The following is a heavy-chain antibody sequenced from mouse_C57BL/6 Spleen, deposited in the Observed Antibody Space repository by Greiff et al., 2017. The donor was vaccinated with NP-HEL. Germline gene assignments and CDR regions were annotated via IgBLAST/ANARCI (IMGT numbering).Heavy chain of an antibody. CDR1: GFTFSSYG. V-gene: IGHV5-6*02. J-gene: IGHJ2*01. Sequence: EVKLVESGGDLVKPGGSLKLSCAASGFTFSSYGMSWVRQTPDKRLEWVATISSGGSYTYYPDSVKGRFTISRDNAKNTLYLQMSSLKSEDTAMYYCARHEGSMVTIDYWGQGTTLTVSS. CDR3: ARHEGSMVTIDY. CDR2: ISSGGSYT. D-gene: IGHD2-2*01.